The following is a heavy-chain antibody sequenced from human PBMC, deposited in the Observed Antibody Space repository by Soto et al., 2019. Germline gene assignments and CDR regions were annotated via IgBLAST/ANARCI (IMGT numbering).Heavy chain of an antibody. Sequence: QVQLVQSGGEVKKPGASMKVSCKASGYTFTSYDINWVRQDTGQGLEWMGWMNSNSGNTGYAQKFKGRVTMTRNTSISTAYMELSSLRTDDTAVYYCARVYGDLDFDYWGQGTLVTVSS. D-gene: IGHD4-17*01. CDR1: GYTFTSYD. CDR3: ARVYGDLDFDY. V-gene: IGHV1-8*01. CDR2: MNSNSGNT. J-gene: IGHJ4*02.